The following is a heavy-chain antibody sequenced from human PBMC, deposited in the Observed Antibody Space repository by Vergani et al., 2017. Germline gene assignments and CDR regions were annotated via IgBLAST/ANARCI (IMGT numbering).Heavy chain of an antibody. Sequence: QVQLVESGGGVVQPGRSLRLSCAASGFTFSSSGMHCVRQAPGKGLEWVAIIGYDESNKYYADSVKGRFTISRDNSKNTLYLQMNSLRAEDTAVYYCARGEGYCIRTSCDFDYWGHGTLVTVSS. D-gene: IGHD2-2*01. CDR3: ARGEGYCIRTSCDFDY. V-gene: IGHV3-33*01. CDR2: IGYDESNK. J-gene: IGHJ4*01. CDR1: GFTFSSSG.